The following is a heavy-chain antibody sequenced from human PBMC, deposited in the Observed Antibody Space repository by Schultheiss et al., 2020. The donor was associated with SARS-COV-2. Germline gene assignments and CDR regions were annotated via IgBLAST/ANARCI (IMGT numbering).Heavy chain of an antibody. CDR3: ARARLGGSGYYFYYYYGMDV. J-gene: IGHJ6*02. Sequence: SETLSLTCTVSGYSISSGYYWGWIRQPPGKGLEWIGEINHSGSTNYNPSLKSRVTISVDTSKNQFSLKLSSVTAADTAVYYCARARLGGSGYYFYYYYGMDVWGQGTTVTVSS. CDR2: INHSGST. D-gene: IGHD3-22*01. CDR1: GYSISSGYY. V-gene: IGHV4-38-2*02.